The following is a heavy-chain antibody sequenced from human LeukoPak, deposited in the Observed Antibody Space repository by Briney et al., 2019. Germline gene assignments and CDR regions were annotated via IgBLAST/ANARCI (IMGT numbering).Heavy chain of an antibody. D-gene: IGHD2-21*02. CDR3: AKEPRHCGGDCFSLLDD. Sequence: GGSLRLSCETSGFAFSIFAMAWVRQAPGKGLEWVSSISGAGGGTYYAGSVKGRFTISRDNSKNTLYLQMNSLRAEDTAVYYCAKEPRHCGGDCFSLLDDWGQGTLVTVSS. CDR2: ISGAGGGT. J-gene: IGHJ4*02. V-gene: IGHV3-23*01. CDR1: GFAFSIFA.